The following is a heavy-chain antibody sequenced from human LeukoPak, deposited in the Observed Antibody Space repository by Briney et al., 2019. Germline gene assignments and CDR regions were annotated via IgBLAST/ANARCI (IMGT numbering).Heavy chain of an antibody. CDR2: INPNSGGT. V-gene: IGHV1-2*02. CDR3: ARADPMYSSSWYWGLPSDY. J-gene: IGHJ4*02. Sequence: ASVKVSCKASGYTFTGYYVHWVRQAPGQGLEWMGWINPNSGGTNYAQKFQGRVTMTRDTSIGTAYMELSRLRSDDTAVYYCARADPMYSSSWYWGLPSDYWGQGTLVTVSS. D-gene: IGHD6-13*01. CDR1: GYTFTGYY.